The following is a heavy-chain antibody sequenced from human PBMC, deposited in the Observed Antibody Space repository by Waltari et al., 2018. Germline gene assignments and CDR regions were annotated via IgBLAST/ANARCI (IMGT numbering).Heavy chain of an antibody. CDR3: GRIAFGDDGGYFQH. Sequence: QLQLQESGPGLVKPSETLSLTCTVSGGSISTTYNWGWIRQPPGKGLEWMVNMQYRGSTFYNPSLKSRVTISLDTSKNQFSLRLSSVGAADTAVYFCGRIAFGDDGGYFQHWGQGTLVTVSS. CDR1: GGSISTTYN. D-gene: IGHD4-17*01. V-gene: IGHV4-39*01. J-gene: IGHJ1*01. CDR2: MQYRGST.